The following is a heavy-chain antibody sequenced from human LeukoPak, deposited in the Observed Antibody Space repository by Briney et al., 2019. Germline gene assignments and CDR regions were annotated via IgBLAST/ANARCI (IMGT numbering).Heavy chain of an antibody. Sequence: SETLSLTCAVYGGSFSGYYWSWIRQPPGKGLEWIGEINHSGSTNYNPSLKSRVTISVDRSKNQFSLKLSSVTAADTAVYYCARWKSAPDYWGQGTLVTVSS. CDR2: INHSGST. V-gene: IGHV4-34*01. CDR3: ARWKSAPDY. J-gene: IGHJ4*02. CDR1: GGSFSGYY. D-gene: IGHD1-1*01.